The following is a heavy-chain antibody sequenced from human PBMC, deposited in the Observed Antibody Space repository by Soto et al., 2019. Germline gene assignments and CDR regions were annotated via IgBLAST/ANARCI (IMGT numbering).Heavy chain of an antibody. CDR1: GDSISSGDYY. D-gene: IGHD3-22*01. V-gene: IGHV4-30-4*01. J-gene: IGHJ4*02. CDR2: IFDSGTT. Sequence: SETLSLTCSVSGDSISSGDYYWSWIRQPPGKGLEWIGYIFDSGTTNYNPSLKSRVTMSVDTSKNQLSLKLTSVTAADTAVYYCARVGDSGYYWYFDYWGQGALVTDSS. CDR3: ARVGDSGYYWYFDY.